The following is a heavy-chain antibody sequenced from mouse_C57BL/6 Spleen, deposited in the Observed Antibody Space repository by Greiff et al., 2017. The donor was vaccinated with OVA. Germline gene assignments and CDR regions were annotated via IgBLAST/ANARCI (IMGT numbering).Heavy chain of an antibody. CDR2: ISNGGGST. CDR3: ARQSYYDYDGYAMDY. J-gene: IGHJ4*01. V-gene: IGHV5-12*01. D-gene: IGHD2-4*01. CDR1: GFTFSDYY. Sequence: EVKVVESGGGLVQPGGSLKLSCAASGFTFSDYYMYWVRQTPEKRLEWVAYISNGGGSTYYPDTVKGRFTISRENAKNTLYLQMSRLKSEDTAMHYCARQSYYDYDGYAMDYWGQGTSVTVSS.